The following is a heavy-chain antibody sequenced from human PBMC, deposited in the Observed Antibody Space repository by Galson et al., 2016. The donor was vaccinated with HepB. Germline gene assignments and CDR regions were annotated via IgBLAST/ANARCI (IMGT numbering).Heavy chain of an antibody. J-gene: IGHJ4*02. V-gene: IGHV3-33*08. CDR3: AREDPNVAVAALDY. CDR1: EFTFSNYA. CDR2: IWYDGSNK. Sequence: SLRLSCAGSEFTFSNYAMNWVRQAPGKGLEWVAGIWYDGSNKYYADSVKGRFTISRDNSKNTLYLQMNSLRAEDTAVYYCAREDPNVAVAALDYWGQGTLVTVSS. D-gene: IGHD6-19*01.